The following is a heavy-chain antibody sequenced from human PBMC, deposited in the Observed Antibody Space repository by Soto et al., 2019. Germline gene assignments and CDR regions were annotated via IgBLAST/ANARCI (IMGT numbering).Heavy chain of an antibody. CDR2: ISSSSSYK. Sequence: PGGSLRLSCAASGFTFSSYSMNWVRQAPGKGLEWVSSISSSSSYKYYADSVKGRFTISRDNAKNSLYLQMNSLRAEDTAVYYCARDTTWYSWQDDYWGLGTLVTVSS. CDR3: ARDTTWYSWQDDY. J-gene: IGHJ4*02. CDR1: GFTFSSYS. V-gene: IGHV3-21*01. D-gene: IGHD1-20*01.